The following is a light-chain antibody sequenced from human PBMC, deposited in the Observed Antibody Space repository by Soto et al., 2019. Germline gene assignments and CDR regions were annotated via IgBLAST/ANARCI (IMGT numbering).Light chain of an antibody. CDR1: QSVRSN. CDR2: GPS. J-gene: IGKJ4*01. Sequence: EMVMTQSPATLSVSPGESATLSCRASQSVRSNLAWYQQRPGQPPRLLIYGPSTSATGIPARFSGSGSGTEFTLTISSLQSEDFAVYYCEQYDIWPLTFGGGTKVEIK. V-gene: IGKV3-15*01. CDR3: EQYDIWPLT.